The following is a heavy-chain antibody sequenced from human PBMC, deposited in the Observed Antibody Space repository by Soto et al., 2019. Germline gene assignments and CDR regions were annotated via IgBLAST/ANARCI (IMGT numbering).Heavy chain of an antibody. V-gene: IGHV1-2*02. D-gene: IGHD1-1*01. Sequence: ASVKVSCKASGYTFSDYYIHWVRQAPGQGLEWMGWINPNSGGAKYAPKFQGGVTMTRDTSITTAYMELSRLRSGDTAVYYCAREPATAKPEGVDFWGQGTLVTVSS. CDR2: INPNSGGA. CDR3: AREPATAKPEGVDF. J-gene: IGHJ4*02. CDR1: GYTFSDYY.